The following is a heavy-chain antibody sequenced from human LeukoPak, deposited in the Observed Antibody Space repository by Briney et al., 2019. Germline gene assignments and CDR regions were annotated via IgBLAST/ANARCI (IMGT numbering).Heavy chain of an antibody. CDR2: TSYDGSNK. V-gene: IGHV3-30*18. Sequence: GGSLRLSCAASGFTFSSYGIHWVRQAPGKGLEWVAATSYDGSNKHYADSVKGRFIISRDNSKNTLYLQMNSLRAEDTAVYYCANSAIYGDLRSLDYWGQGTLVTVSS. CDR1: GFTFSSYG. D-gene: IGHD4-17*01. CDR3: ANSAIYGDLRSLDY. J-gene: IGHJ4*02.